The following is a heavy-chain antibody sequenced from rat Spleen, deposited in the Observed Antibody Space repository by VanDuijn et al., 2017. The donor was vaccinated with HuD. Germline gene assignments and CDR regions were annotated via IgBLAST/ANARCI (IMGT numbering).Heavy chain of an antibody. J-gene: IGHJ2*01. CDR1: GFTYSNYV. CDR2: ISTGGGNT. D-gene: IGHD3-8*01. CDR3: AKGPIQNSNYYFDY. Sequence: EVQLVESGGGLVQPGRSLKLSCAASGFTYSNYVMAWVRQAPTKGLEWVASISTGGGNTYYRDSVKGRFTISRDNAKNTLYLQMDSLRSEDTATYYCAKGPIQNSNYYFDYWGQGVMVTVSS. V-gene: IGHV5S13*01.